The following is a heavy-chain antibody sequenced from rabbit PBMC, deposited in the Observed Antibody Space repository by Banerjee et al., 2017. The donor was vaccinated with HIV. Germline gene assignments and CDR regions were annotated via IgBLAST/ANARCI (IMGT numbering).Heavy chain of an antibody. CDR3: ARGGYDENYFNL. CDR2: IDGVSSGRT. J-gene: IGHJ4*01. CDR1: GFSFSSSYW. V-gene: IGHV1S40*01. D-gene: IGHD2-1*01. Sequence: QSLEESGGDLVKPGASLTLTCTASGFSFSSSYWICWVRQAPGKGLEWIACIDGVSSGRTYYANWAKGRFTISKTSSTTVTLQMTSLTAADTATYFCARGGYDENYFNLWGQGTLVTVS.